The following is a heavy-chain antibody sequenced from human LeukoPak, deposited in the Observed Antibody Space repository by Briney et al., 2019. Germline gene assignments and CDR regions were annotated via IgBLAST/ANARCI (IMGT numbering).Heavy chain of an antibody. V-gene: IGHV4-38-2*02. J-gene: IGHJ4*02. CDR2: INNSGST. D-gene: IGHD3-3*02. Sequence: SETLSLTCTVSGYSISSGYYWNWIRQPPGKGLEWIGEINNSGSTNYNPSLKSRVTISRDTSKNQFSLKLSSVTAADTAVYYCARGRAFFDWGQGTLVTVSS. CDR3: ARGRAFFD. CDR1: GYSISSGYY.